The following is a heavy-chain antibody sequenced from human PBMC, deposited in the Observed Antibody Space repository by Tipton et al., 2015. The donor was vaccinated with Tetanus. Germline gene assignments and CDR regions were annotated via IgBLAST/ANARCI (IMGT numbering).Heavy chain of an antibody. CDR2: INHSGST. CDR3: ARGKVVAAIWDRFDY. Sequence: GLVKPSETLSLTCAVYGGSFSGYYWSWIRQPPGKGLEWIGEINHSGSTNYNPSLKSRVTISVDTSKNQFSLELSSVTAADTAVYYCARGKVVAAIWDRFDYWGQGTLVTVSS. D-gene: IGHD2-15*01. J-gene: IGHJ4*02. V-gene: IGHV4-34*01. CDR1: GGSFSGYY.